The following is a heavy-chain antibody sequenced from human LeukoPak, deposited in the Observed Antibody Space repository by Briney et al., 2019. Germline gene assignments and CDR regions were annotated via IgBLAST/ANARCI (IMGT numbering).Heavy chain of an antibody. CDR1: GFTFGDYA. Sequence: PAGSLRLSCTASGFTFGDYAMSWVRPAPGKGLEWVGFIRSNAYGGTTEYAASVKGRFTISRDDSKSIAYLQMNSLKTEDTAVYYCTRVDLGVVAYYYYYYMDVWGKGTTVTVSS. V-gene: IGHV3-49*04. CDR3: TRVDLGVVAYYYYYYMDV. J-gene: IGHJ6*03. CDR2: IRSNAYGGTT. D-gene: IGHD3-22*01.